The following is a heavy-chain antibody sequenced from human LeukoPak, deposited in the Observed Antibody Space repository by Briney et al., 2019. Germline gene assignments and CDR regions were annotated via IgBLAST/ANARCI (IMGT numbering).Heavy chain of an antibody. J-gene: IGHJ3*01. CDR2: ISYDGSKI. CDR1: GFTFSSHA. CDR3: VRESGWGLPHAFDL. D-gene: IGHD3-3*01. V-gene: IGHV3-30-3*01. Sequence: GGSLRLSCAASGFTFSSHAMHWVRQAPGKGLEWVTLISYDGSKIYYADSVKGRFTISRDNSKNMLYLQMDSLRAEDTAVYYCVRESGWGLPHAFDLWGQGTMATVSS.